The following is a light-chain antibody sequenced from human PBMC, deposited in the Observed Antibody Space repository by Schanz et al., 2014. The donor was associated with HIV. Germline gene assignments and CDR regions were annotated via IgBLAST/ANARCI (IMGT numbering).Light chain of an antibody. CDR1: SSNIGSNT. J-gene: IGLJ2*01. Sequence: QSVLTQAPSVSGTPGQRVTISCSGSSSNIGSNTVNWYQQLPGTAPKLLIYSNNQRPSGVPGRLSGSKSGTSASLAISGLQSEDEADYYCAVWDDSLNGVVFGGGTKLTVL. CDR2: SNN. V-gene: IGLV1-44*01. CDR3: AVWDDSLNGVV.